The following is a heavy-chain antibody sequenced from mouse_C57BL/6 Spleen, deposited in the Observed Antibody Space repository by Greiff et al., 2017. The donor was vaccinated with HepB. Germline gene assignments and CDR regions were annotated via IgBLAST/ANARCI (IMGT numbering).Heavy chain of an antibody. J-gene: IGHJ4*01. V-gene: IGHV1-85*01. D-gene: IGHD2-4*01. Sequence: QVHVKQSGPELVKPGASVKLSCKASGYTFTSYDINWVKQRPGQGLEWIGWIYPRDGSTKYNEKFKGKATLTVDTSSSTAYMELHSLTSEDSAVYFCAREDYDYDGEGAMDYWGQGTSVTVSS. CDR1: GYTFTSYD. CDR2: IYPRDGST. CDR3: AREDYDYDGEGAMDY.